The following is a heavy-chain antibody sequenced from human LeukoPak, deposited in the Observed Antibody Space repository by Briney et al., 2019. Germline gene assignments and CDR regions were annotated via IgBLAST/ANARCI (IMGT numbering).Heavy chain of an antibody. J-gene: IGHJ4*02. CDR3: ARLDCLVEGCYNH. CDR1: GDSVTSSY. Sequence: KSSETLSPTCSVSGDSVTSSYWNWIRQTPGKGLEWIGYVSSDGTTNYTPSLRSRLNLSVDTTKNDISLILTSVTAADTAIYYCARLDCLVEGCYNHWGRGTLVTVSS. D-gene: IGHD2-15*01. V-gene: IGHV4-59*08. CDR2: VSSDGTT.